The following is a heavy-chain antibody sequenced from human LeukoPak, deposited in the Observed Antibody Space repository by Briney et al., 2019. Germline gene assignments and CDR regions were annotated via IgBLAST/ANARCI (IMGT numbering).Heavy chain of an antibody. D-gene: IGHD1-26*01. CDR3: ARDPSGSYWFDY. J-gene: IGHJ4*02. V-gene: IGHV3-21*01. CDR1: GFTFSSYA. Sequence: PGRSLRLSCAASGFTFSSYAMSWVRQAPGKGLEWVSSISSSSSYIYYADSVKGRFTISRDNAKNSLYLQMNSLRAEDTAVYYCARDPSGSYWFDYWGQGTLVTVSS. CDR2: ISSSSSYI.